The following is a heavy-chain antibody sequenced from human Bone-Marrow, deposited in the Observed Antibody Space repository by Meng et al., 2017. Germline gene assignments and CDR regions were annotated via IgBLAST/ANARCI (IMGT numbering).Heavy chain of an antibody. V-gene: IGHV1-3*01. CDR2: INAGNGNT. CDR1: GYTFTSYA. CDR3: ARVTDFWSGYYTGNYYYGMDV. J-gene: IGHJ6*02. Sequence: ASVKVSKASGYTFTSYAMHWVRQAPGQRLEWMGWINAGNGNTKYSQKFQGRVTITRDTSASTAYMELSSLRSEDTAVYYCARVTDFWSGYYTGNYYYGMDVWGQGTTVTVSS. D-gene: IGHD3-3*01.